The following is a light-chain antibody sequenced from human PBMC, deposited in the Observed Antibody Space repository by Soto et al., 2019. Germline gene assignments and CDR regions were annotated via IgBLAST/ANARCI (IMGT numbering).Light chain of an antibody. V-gene: IGKV3-20*01. CDR1: QSVSSRY. J-gene: IGKJ1*01. CDR2: GAS. Sequence: EIVLTQSPGTLSLSPGERATLSCRASQSVSSRYVAWYQQKRGQAPRLLIYGASIRATGIPDRFSGSGSGTDFTLTISGLEPEDFAVYYCQQYGSSPRTFAQGTKVEIK. CDR3: QQYGSSPRT.